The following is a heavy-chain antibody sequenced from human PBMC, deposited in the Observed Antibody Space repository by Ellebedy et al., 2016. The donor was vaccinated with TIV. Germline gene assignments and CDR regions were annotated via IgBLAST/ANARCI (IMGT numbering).Heavy chain of an antibody. Sequence: PGGSLRLSCAASGLTFTTLWMSWVRQAPGKGLEWVANIKQDGSEMFYVDSVKGRFTISRDNAKNTLYLQMNSLRAEDTAVYYCARVSMIVVAHDYWGQGTLVTVSS. CDR3: ARVSMIVVAHDY. CDR1: GLTFTTLW. J-gene: IGHJ4*02. V-gene: IGHV3-7*02. D-gene: IGHD3-22*01. CDR2: IKQDGSEM.